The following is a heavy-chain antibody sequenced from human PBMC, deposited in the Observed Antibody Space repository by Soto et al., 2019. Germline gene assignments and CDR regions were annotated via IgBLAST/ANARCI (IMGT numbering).Heavy chain of an antibody. Sequence: HPGGSLRLSCAASGFTFSNSNMDWVRQAPGKGLEWISYISSNSRVIYYADSVKGRFTISRDNAKNSLFLQMSGLRDEDTAVYYCARESNMGDFWGQGTLVTVSS. D-gene: IGHD3-10*01. CDR3: ARESNMGDF. J-gene: IGHJ4*02. V-gene: IGHV3-48*02. CDR1: GFTFSNSN. CDR2: ISSNSRVI.